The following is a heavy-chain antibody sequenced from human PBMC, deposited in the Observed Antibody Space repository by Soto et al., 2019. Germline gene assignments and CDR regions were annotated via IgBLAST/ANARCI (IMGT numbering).Heavy chain of an antibody. CDR3: ARESEEYQLPFDY. V-gene: IGHV1-69*08. CDR2: IIPILGIA. Sequence: QVQLVQSGAVVKKPGSSVKVSCKASGGTFSSYTISWVRQAPGQGLEWMGRIIPILGIAYYAQKFQGRVTNTADKSTSPAYMELRSLSAEDTAVYYCARESEEYQLPFDYWGQGTLVTVSS. J-gene: IGHJ4*02. D-gene: IGHD2-2*01. CDR1: GGTFSSYT.